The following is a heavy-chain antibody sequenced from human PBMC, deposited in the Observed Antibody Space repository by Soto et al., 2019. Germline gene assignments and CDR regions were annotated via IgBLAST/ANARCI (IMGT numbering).Heavy chain of an antibody. CDR3: ARALGSWGSYYFDH. CDR1: GFSLDTWGVG. D-gene: IGHD3-16*01. V-gene: IGHV2-5*02. J-gene: IGHJ4*02. Sequence: QITLKESGPTLVRPTQTLTLTCTVSGFSLDTWGVGVGWIRQSPGKAPEWLALIYWDDDKRYSPSLKNRLTITKDTSKNPVVLTVTNMDPVDTVTYYCARALGSWGSYYFDHWGQGTLVTVSS. CDR2: IYWDDDK.